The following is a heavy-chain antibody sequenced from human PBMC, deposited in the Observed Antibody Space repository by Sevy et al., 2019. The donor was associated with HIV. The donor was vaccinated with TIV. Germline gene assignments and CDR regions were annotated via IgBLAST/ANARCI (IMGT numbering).Heavy chain of an antibody. V-gene: IGHV7-4-1*02. CDR2: INTNTGNP. CDR3: ARGKRFLEWLPIYGMDV. D-gene: IGHD3-3*01. Sequence: ASVKVSCKASGYTFTSYAMNWVRQAPGQGLEWMGWINTNTGNPTYAQGFTGRFVFSLDTSVSTVYLQISSLKAEDTAVYYCARGKRFLEWLPIYGMDVWGQGTTVTVSS. CDR1: GYTFTSYA. J-gene: IGHJ6*02.